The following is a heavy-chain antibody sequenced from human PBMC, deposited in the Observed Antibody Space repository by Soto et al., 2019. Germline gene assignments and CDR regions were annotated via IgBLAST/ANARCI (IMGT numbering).Heavy chain of an antibody. D-gene: IGHD3-3*01. Sequence: GGSLRLSCAASGFTFSSYAMSWVRQAPGKGLEWVSAISGSGGSTYYADSVKDRFTISRDNSKNTLYLQMNSLRAEDTAVYYCAKDRNFGVVIISVFDYWGQGTLVTVSS. V-gene: IGHV3-23*01. CDR2: ISGSGGST. J-gene: IGHJ4*02. CDR1: GFTFSSYA. CDR3: AKDRNFGVVIISVFDY.